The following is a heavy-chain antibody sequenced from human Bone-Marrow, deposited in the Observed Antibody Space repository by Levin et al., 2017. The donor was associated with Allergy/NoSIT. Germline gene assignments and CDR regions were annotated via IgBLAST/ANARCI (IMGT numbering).Heavy chain of an antibody. Sequence: LSLTCAASGFTFSNARMNWVCQAPGKGLGWVGHIKRKSDDGSSDYAAPVKDRFTTSRDDSKNTLYLQMNSLDTEDTAVYYCTTYYKKEGDYGGPVDACDIGGQGTTVIVSS. CDR2: IKRKSDDGSS. J-gene: IGHJ3*02. CDR3: TTYYKKEGDYGGPVDACDI. CDR1: GFTFSNAR. D-gene: IGHD4-23*01. V-gene: IGHV3-15*01.